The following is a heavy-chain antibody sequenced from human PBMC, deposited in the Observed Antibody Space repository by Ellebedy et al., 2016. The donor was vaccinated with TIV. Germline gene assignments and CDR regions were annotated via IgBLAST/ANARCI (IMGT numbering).Heavy chain of an antibody. CDR1: GFTFSSYA. J-gene: IGHJ3*01. V-gene: IGHV3-23*01. D-gene: IGHD5-24*01. CDR3: VKDQIAGDGRWVFDL. CDR2: INANGVSI. Sequence: GESLKISCAASGFTFSSYAMSWVRQAPGKGLEWVSGINANGVSIAYADSVKGRLTISRDNSKNTLYLQMKSLRAKDTGIYYCVKDQIAGDGRWVFDLWGQGTMVTVSS.